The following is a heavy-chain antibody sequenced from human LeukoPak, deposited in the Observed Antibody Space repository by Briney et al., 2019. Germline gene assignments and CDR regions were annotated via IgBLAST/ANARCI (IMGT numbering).Heavy chain of an antibody. D-gene: IGHD6-13*01. Sequence: SETLSLTCTVSGGSISGYYWSWIRQPPGKGLEWIGYIYYSGSTNYNPSLKSRVTISVDTSKNQFSLKLNSVTAADTAVYYCARARFDSSSGAGWFDPWGQGTLVTVSS. J-gene: IGHJ5*02. CDR2: IYYSGST. CDR3: ARARFDSSSGAGWFDP. V-gene: IGHV4-59*01. CDR1: GGSISGYY.